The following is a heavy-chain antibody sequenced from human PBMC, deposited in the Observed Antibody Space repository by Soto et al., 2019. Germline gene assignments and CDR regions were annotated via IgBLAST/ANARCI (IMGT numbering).Heavy chain of an antibody. D-gene: IGHD1-26*01. Sequence: QVQLVESGGGVVQPGRSLILSCAVSGFTFSNYGMHWVRQAPGKGLEWVAVIWSDGSNKYYADSVKGRFTISRDNAKNTVYLQMTGMRAEDTAVYYWARRGSGSYSIDYWGQGTLVTVSS. CDR1: GFTFSNYG. J-gene: IGHJ4*02. V-gene: IGHV3-33*01. CDR2: IWSDGSNK. CDR3: ARRGSGSYSIDY.